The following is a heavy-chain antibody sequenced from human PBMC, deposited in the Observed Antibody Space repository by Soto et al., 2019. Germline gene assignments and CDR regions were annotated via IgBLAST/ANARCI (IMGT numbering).Heavy chain of an antibody. CDR3: ARVCDCSSTSCYYYYYYYYMDV. D-gene: IGHD2-2*01. CDR2: ISSSSSYI. CDR1: GFTFSSYS. Sequence: EVQLVESGGGLVKHGGSLRLSCAASGFTFSSYSMNWVRQAPGKGLEWVSSISSSSSYIYYADSVKGRFTISRDNAKNSLYLQMNSLRAEDTAVYYCARVCDCSSTSCYYYYYYYYMDVWGKGTTVTVSS. V-gene: IGHV3-21*01. J-gene: IGHJ6*03.